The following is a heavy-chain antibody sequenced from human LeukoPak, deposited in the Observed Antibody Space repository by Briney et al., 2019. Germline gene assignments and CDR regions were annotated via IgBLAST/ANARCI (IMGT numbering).Heavy chain of an antibody. D-gene: IGHD3-10*01. CDR2: ISSSSSYI. CDR3: ARDAYGSGSYYSNFDY. CDR1: GFTFSSYS. J-gene: IGHJ4*02. V-gene: IGHV3-21*01. Sequence: GGSLRLSCEASGFTFSSYSMNWVRQAPGKGLEWVSSISSSSSYIYYADSVKGRFTISRDNAKNSLYLQMNSLRAEDTAVYYCARDAYGSGSYYSNFDYWGQGTLVTVSS.